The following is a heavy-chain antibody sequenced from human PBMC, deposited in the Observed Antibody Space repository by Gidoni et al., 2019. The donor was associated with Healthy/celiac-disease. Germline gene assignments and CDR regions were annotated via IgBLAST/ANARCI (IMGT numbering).Heavy chain of an antibody. D-gene: IGHD3-9*01. CDR3: TGGLRYFDWLPEFDP. J-gene: IGHJ5*02. V-gene: IGHV4-34*01. CDR1: GGSFSGYY. Sequence: QVQLQQWGAGLLTPSETLSLTCAVYGGSFSGYYWSWIRQPPGKGLEWIGEINHSGSTNYNPSLKSRVTISVDTSKNQFSLKLSSVTAADTAVYYCTGGLRYFDWLPEFDPWGQGTLVTVSS. CDR2: INHSGST.